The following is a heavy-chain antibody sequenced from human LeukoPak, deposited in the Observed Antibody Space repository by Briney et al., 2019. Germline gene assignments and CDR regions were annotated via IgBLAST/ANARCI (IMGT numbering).Heavy chain of an antibody. CDR2: ISYDGSNK. Sequence: GRSLRLSCAASGFTFSSYGMHWVRQAPGKGLEWVAVISYDGSNKYYADSVKGRFTISRDNSMNTLYLQMNSLRDEVTAVYYCAQAWRWLQLNYWGQGTLVTVSS. CDR3: AQAWRWLQLNY. CDR1: GFTFSSYG. V-gene: IGHV3-30*18. D-gene: IGHD5-24*01. J-gene: IGHJ4*02.